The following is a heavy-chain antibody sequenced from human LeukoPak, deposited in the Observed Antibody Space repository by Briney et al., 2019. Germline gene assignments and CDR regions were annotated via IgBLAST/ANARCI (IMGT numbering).Heavy chain of an antibody. CDR1: GFTFSSYA. D-gene: IGHD3-22*01. V-gene: IGHV3-30*04. CDR2: LSYDESDT. J-gene: IGHJ6*01. Sequence: GRSLRLSCAASGFTFSSYAMHWVRQAPGKGLEWVSTLSYDESDTYYTDAVKGRFTISRDISRSTLYLQMNSLRPADSAVYFCARAAMINFGMDVWGQGTTVTVSS. CDR3: ARAAMINFGMDV.